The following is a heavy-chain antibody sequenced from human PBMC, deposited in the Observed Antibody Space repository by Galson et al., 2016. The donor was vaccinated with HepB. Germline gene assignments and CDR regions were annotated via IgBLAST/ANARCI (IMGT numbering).Heavy chain of an antibody. D-gene: IGHD3-16*02. V-gene: IGHV3-33*01. CDR3: ARDRMITFGGVIVDAFDI. Sequence: SLRLSCAASGFTFSSYGMHWVRQAPGKGLEWVAVIWYDGSNKYYADSVKGRFTISRDNSKNTLYLQMNSLRAEDTAVFYCARDRMITFGGVIVDAFDIWGQGTMATVSS. CDR1: GFTFSSYG. J-gene: IGHJ3*02. CDR2: IWYDGSNK.